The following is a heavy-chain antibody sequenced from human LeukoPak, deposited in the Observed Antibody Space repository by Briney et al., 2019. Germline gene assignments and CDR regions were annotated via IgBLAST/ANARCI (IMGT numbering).Heavy chain of an antibody. CDR1: GFTFSSYA. D-gene: IGHD1-26*01. CDR3: ARRGIVGTNWFDP. J-gene: IGHJ5*02. Sequence: GGSLRLSCAASGFTFSSYAMHWVRQAPGKGLEYVSAISSNGGSTYYANSVKGRFTISRDNSKNTLYLQMGSLRAEDMAVYYCARRGIVGTNWFDPWGQGTLVTVSS. V-gene: IGHV3-64*01. CDR2: ISSNGGST.